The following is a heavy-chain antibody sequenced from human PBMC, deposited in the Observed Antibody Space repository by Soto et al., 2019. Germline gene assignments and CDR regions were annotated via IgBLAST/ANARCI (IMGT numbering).Heavy chain of an antibody. CDR3: ARTAHYASGSFLY. Sequence: ASVKVSCKASGYTFTGYYMHWVRQAPGQGLEWMGWINPNSGGTNYAQKFQGWVTMTRDTSISTAYMELSRLRSDDTAVYYCARTAHYASGSFLYWGQGTLVTVS. J-gene: IGHJ4*02. D-gene: IGHD3-10*01. CDR2: INPNSGGT. V-gene: IGHV1-2*04. CDR1: GYTFTGYY.